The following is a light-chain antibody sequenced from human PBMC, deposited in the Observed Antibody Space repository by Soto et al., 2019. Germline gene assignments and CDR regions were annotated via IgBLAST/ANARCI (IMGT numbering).Light chain of an antibody. CDR2: DTS. CDR3: QQYTDWFSIT. Sequence: EIVMTQSPATLSVSPGERAALSCRASQSVSSKLAWYRQRPGQAPRLVIYDTSTRATGVPARFSGSGSGTEFTLTISSLQSEDVGVYYCQQYTDWFSITFGQGTRLEIK. CDR1: QSVSSK. J-gene: IGKJ5*01. V-gene: IGKV3-15*01.